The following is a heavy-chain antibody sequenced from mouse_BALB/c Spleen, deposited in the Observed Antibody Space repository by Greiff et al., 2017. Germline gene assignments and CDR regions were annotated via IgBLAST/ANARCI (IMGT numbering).Heavy chain of an antibody. CDR2: ISSGGGST. CDR1: GFAFSSYD. J-gene: IGHJ4*01. CDR3: ARQSGVGMDY. Sequence: EVQLQQSGGGLVKPGGSLKLSCAASGFAFSSYDMSWVRQTPEKRLEWVAYISSGGGSTYYPDTVKGRFTISRDNAKNTLYLQMSSLKSEDTAMYYCARQSGVGMDYWGQGTSVTVSS. D-gene: IGHD1-1*02. V-gene: IGHV5-12-1*01.